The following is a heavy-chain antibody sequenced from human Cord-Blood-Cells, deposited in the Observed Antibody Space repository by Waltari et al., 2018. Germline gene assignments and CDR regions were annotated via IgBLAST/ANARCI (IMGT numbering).Heavy chain of an antibody. D-gene: IGHD6-6*01. V-gene: IGHV4-34*01. J-gene: IGHJ4*02. CDR1: GGSFSGYY. Sequence: QVQLQQWGAGLLKPSETLSLTCAVYGGSFSGYYWSWIRQPPGKGLEWIGEINHSGSTNYNPSLKSRVTISVDTSKNQFSLKLSSVTAADTAVYYCARGWGKQLAERDYFDYWGQGTLVTVSS. CDR3: ARGWGKQLAERDYFDY. CDR2: INHSGST.